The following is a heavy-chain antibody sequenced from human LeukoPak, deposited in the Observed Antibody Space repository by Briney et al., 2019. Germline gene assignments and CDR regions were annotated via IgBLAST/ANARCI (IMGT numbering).Heavy chain of an antibody. Sequence: GESLRLSCAASGFTFSNYAMNWVRQAPGKGLEWVSKISGSGGSTYYADSVKGRFTVSRDNSKNTLFLQMNSLRAVDTAVYYCAKDRGAAYHYMVRGIGSALADYWGQGTLVTVSS. CDR2: ISGSGGST. CDR3: AKDRGAAYHYMVRGIGSALADY. J-gene: IGHJ4*02. D-gene: IGHD3-10*01. CDR1: GFTFSNYA. V-gene: IGHV3-23*01.